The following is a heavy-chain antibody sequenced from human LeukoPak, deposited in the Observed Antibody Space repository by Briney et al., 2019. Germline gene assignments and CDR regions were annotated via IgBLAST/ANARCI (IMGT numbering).Heavy chain of an antibody. CDR3: VKDIGYELLGGFQY. J-gene: IGHJ1*01. Sequence: GGSLRLSCAASGFTFDDYGMHWVRQAPGKGLEWVSGISWNSGSIGYADSVKGRFTISRDSAKNSLYLQMNSLRPEDTALYYCVKDIGYELLGGFQYWGQGTLVTVSS. CDR2: ISWNSGSI. D-gene: IGHD2-2*01. CDR1: GFTFDDYG. V-gene: IGHV3-9*01.